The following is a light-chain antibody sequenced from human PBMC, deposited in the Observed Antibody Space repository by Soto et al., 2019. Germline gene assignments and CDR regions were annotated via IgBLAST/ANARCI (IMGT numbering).Light chain of an antibody. CDR1: QSVSTN. CDR2: DAS. CDR3: QQRSDWPIT. J-gene: IGKJ5*01. V-gene: IGKV3-11*02. Sequence: EIVMTQSPATLSVSPGERATRSCRASQSVSTNLAWYQQKPGQAPRLLIYDASNRATGFPARFSGSGFGRDFTLTISSLEPEDFAVYYCQQRSDWPITFGQGTRLEIK.